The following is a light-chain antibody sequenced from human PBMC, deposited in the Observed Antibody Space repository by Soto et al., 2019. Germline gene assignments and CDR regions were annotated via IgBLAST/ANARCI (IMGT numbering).Light chain of an antibody. CDR1: QSVTTY. CDR3: QQRSDWPPT. V-gene: IGKV3-11*01. Sequence: EIVLTQSPDTLSLSPGERATLSCRASQSVTTYLAWYQQKPGQAPRLLIYDTSNRATGIPARFSGSGSGTDFTLTISSLETEDFAVYYCQQRSDWPPTFGQGTKVDIK. CDR2: DTS. J-gene: IGKJ1*01.